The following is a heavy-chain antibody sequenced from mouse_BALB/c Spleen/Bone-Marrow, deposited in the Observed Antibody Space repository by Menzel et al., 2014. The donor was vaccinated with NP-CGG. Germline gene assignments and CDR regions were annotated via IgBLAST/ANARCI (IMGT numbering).Heavy chain of an antibody. CDR2: IDPANGNT. Sequence: VQLQQSGAELVKPGASVKLSCTASSFNIKDTYMHWVKQRPEQGLEWIGRIDPANGNTKYDPKFQGKATITADTSSNTAYLQLSSLTSEDTAVYYCAVYDYEGFAYWGQGTLVTVSA. V-gene: IGHV14-3*02. D-gene: IGHD2-4*01. CDR1: SFNIKDTY. CDR3: AVYDYEGFAY. J-gene: IGHJ3*01.